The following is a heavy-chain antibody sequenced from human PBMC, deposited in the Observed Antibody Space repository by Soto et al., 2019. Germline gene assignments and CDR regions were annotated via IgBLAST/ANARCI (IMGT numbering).Heavy chain of an antibody. CDR1: GFSVRTNY. J-gene: IGHJ4*02. Sequence: PGGSLRLSCAASGFSVRTNYMSWVRQAPGKGLEWVSVFESGGSIYYADSVKGRFIISRDYAKNTVYLQMNSLRADDTAVYYCARAGVTPHFFDYWGQGTLGTVSS. CDR2: FESGGSI. CDR3: ARAGVTPHFFDY. V-gene: IGHV3-53*01. D-gene: IGHD2-21*02.